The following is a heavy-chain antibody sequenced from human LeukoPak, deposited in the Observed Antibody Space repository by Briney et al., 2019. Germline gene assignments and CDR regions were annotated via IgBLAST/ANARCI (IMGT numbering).Heavy chain of an antibody. V-gene: IGHV4-59*01. CDR3: ARAPGSAYYPYYYMDV. CDR2: IYYSGST. D-gene: IGHD6-25*01. J-gene: IGHJ6*03. CDR1: GGSISSYY. Sequence: SETLSLTCTVSGGSISSYYWSWTRQPPGKGLEWIGYIYYSGSTNYNSSLKSRVTISVDTSKNQFSLNLNSVTAADTAEYYCARAPGSAYYPYYYMDVWGKGTTVTVSS.